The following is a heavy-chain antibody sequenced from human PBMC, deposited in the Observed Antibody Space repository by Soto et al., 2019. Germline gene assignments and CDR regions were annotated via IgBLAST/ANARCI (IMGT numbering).Heavy chain of an antibody. CDR3: AKIGPDSDTDY. CDR2: TSGSGGVT. J-gene: IGHJ4*02. V-gene: IGHV3-23*01. D-gene: IGHD5-18*01. CDR1: GFTFSRYA. Sequence: PGGSLRLSCAASGFTFSRYAMSWVRQAPGKGLQWVSSTSGSGGVTFHADSVKGRFTMSRDNSKNTLYLQMNSLRAEDSAVYYCAKIGPDSDTDYWGQGTLVTVSS.